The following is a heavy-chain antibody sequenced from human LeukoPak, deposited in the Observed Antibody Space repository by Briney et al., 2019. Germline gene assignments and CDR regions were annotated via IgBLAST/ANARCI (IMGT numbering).Heavy chain of an antibody. V-gene: IGHV4-4*07. CDR3: ARGRYCSADICSGGDAFDI. J-gene: IGHJ3*02. Sequence: SETLSLTCTVSGGSINNYYWSWIRQPAGKGLEWIGRIYTRGSPSYNPSLKSRVTMSVDTSKNQFSLKLSSVTAADTAVYYCARGRYCSADICSGGDAFDIWGQGTMVSVSS. D-gene: IGHD2-15*01. CDR1: GGSINNYY. CDR2: IYTRGSP.